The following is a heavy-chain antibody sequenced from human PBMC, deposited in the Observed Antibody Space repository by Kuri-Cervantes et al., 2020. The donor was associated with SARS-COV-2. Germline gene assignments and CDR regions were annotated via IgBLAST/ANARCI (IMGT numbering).Heavy chain of an antibody. CDR1: GGTFSSYA. CDR2: IIPTFGTA. Sequence: SVKVSCKASGGTFSSYAISWVRQAPGQGLEWMGGIIPTFGTANYAQKFQGRVTMTEDTSTDTAYMELSSLRSEDTAVYYCATGPPYCSSTSCYTNWFDPWGQGTLVTVSS. J-gene: IGHJ5*02. V-gene: IGHV1-69*06. D-gene: IGHD2-2*02. CDR3: ATGPPYCSSTSCYTNWFDP.